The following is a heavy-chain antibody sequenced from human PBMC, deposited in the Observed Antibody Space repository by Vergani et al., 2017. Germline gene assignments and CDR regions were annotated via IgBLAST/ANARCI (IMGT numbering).Heavy chain of an antibody. D-gene: IGHD6-19*01. J-gene: IGHJ4*02. V-gene: IGHV3-48*01. CDR1: GFTFSSYS. CDR3: ARDFARAGFDY. Sequence: EVQLVESGGGLVQPGGSLRLSCAASGFTFSSYSMNWVRQAPGKGLEWVSYISSSSSTIYYADAVKGLFTISRDNAKNSLYLQMNSLRAEDTAVYYCARDFARAGFDYWGQGTLVTVSS. CDR2: ISSSSSTI.